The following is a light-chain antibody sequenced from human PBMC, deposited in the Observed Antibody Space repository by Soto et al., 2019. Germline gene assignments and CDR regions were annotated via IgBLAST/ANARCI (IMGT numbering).Light chain of an antibody. CDR3: CSYAGSYTLSDV. CDR1: ISDVGAYNY. CDR2: DVS. Sequence: QSALARPRSVSGSPGQSVTISCTGTISDVGAYNYVSWYRHHPGKAPKLLIYDVSKRPSGVPDRFSGSKSGNTASLTISRLQAEDEADYFCCSYAGSYTLSDVFGTGTKVTVL. V-gene: IGLV2-11*01. J-gene: IGLJ1*01.